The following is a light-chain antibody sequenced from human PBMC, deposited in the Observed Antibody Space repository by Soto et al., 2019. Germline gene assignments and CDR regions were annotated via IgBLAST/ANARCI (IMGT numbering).Light chain of an antibody. CDR3: QQRSNSWT. V-gene: IGKV3-11*01. J-gene: IGKJ1*01. CDR2: DAS. CDR1: QSVSSY. Sequence: EIVLTQSPATLSLSPGEIATLSCRASQSVSSYLAWYQQKPGQAPRLLIYDASNRAAGIPARFSGSGSGTDFTHTISSLEPEDFAVYYCQQRSNSWTFGQGTKVEIK.